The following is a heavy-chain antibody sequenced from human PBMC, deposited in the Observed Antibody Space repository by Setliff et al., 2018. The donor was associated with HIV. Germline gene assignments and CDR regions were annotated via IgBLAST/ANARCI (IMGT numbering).Heavy chain of an antibody. J-gene: IGHJ6*03. D-gene: IGHD3-3*01. V-gene: IGHV7-4-1*02. CDR1: GYTFTTYN. CDR3: ARVGSYDFWSGLYYYYYYMDV. Sequence: GASVKVSCKASGYTFTTYNITWVRQAPGQGLEWTGCINTNTGSPTYAQGFTGRFVFSLDTSVSTAYLQISSLKAEDTAVYYCARVGSYDFWSGLYYYYYYMDVWGKGTTVTVSS. CDR2: INTNTGSP.